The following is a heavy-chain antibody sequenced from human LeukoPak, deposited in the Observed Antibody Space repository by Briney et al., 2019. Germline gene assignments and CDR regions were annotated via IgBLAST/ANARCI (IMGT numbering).Heavy chain of an antibody. V-gene: IGHV3-30*02. Sequence: GGSLRLSCAASGFTFSSYGMHWVRQAPGKGLEWVAFIRYDGSNKYYADSVKGRFTISRDNSKNTLYLQMNSLRAEDTAVYYCAKDLGYRLLLFAPDYWGQGTLVTVSS. J-gene: IGHJ4*02. CDR2: IRYDGSNK. D-gene: IGHD2-2*01. CDR1: GFTFSSYG. CDR3: AKDLGYRLLLFAPDY.